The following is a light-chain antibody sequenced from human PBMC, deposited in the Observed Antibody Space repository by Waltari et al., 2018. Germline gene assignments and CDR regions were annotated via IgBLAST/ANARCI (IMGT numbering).Light chain of an antibody. V-gene: IGKV3-20*01. J-gene: IGKJ4*01. CDR1: QSVSRSY. Sequence: EIVLTQSPGTLSLSPGERATLSCRASQSVSRSYLAWYQQKPGQAPRLLIYGASRRATGIPDRFSGSGSGTDFTLTISRLEPEDFAVYYCQQYASSPLTFGGGTKVEIK. CDR3: QQYASSPLT. CDR2: GAS.